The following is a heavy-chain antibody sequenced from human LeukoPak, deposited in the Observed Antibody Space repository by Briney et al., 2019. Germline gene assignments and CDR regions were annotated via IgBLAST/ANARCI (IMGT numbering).Heavy chain of an antibody. CDR3: ARGVFTEYSSSYYFDY. CDR1: GGTFSSYA. J-gene: IGHJ4*02. CDR2: IIPIFGTA. Sequence: SVKVSCKASGGTFSSYAISWVRQAPGQGLEWMGGIIPIFGTANYAQKFQGRVTITADESTSTAYMELSSLRSEDTAVYYCARGVFTEYSSSYYFDYWGQGTLVTVSS. D-gene: IGHD6-6*01. V-gene: IGHV1-69*01.